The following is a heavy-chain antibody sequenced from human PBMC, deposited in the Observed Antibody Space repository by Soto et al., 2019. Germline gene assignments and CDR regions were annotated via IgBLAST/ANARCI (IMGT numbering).Heavy chain of an antibody. CDR2: IYYSGST. D-gene: IGHD3-10*01. CDR1: GGSIGSGGYY. Sequence: PSETLSLTCTVSGGSIGSGGYYWSWIRQHPGKGLEWIGYIYYSGSTYYNPSLKSRVTISVDTSKNQFSLKLSSVTAADTAVYYCARTSLWFGEYYYYYMDVWGKGTTVTVSS. J-gene: IGHJ6*03. CDR3: ARTSLWFGEYYYYYMDV. V-gene: IGHV4-31*03.